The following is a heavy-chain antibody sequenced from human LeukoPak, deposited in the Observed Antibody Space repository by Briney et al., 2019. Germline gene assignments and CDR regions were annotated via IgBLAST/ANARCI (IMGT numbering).Heavy chain of an antibody. J-gene: IGHJ5*02. CDR2: ISAKKGNT. D-gene: IGHD3-16*01. CDR1: GYTFSSYG. V-gene: IGHV1-18*01. Sequence: ASVKVSYKASGYTFSSYGIIWVRQAPGQGLEWMGWISAKKGNTNLARKIKGRVTMTIDTSTSTAYLELRSLRSDDTAVYYCARDLQNSDYVWGSSRISLRSWFDPWGQGTLVAVSS. CDR3: ARDLQNSDYVWGSSRISLRSWFDP.